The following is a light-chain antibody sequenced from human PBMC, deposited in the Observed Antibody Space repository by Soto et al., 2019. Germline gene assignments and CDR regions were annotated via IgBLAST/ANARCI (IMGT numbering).Light chain of an antibody. V-gene: IGLV1-44*01. CDR1: SSNIGGNT. CDR3: SSWDDILNGYV. Sequence: QSVLTQPPSTSGTPGQRVTISCSGSSSNIGGNTVTWYQQLPGAAPKLLIFSNSLRPSGIPDRFSGSKSGTSASLAISGLQSEDEADYYCSSWDDILNGYVFGTGTKVTV. J-gene: IGLJ1*01. CDR2: SNS.